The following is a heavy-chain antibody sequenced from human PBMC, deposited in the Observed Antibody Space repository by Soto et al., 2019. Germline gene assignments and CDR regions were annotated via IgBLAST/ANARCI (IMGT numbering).Heavy chain of an antibody. CDR2: IYYSGST. CDR1: GGSISSSSYY. CDR3: ARHSGSGSYLPDLSWFEP. D-gene: IGHD3-10*01. Sequence: QLQLQESGPGLVKPSETLSLTCTVSGGSISSSSYYWGWIRQPPGKGLEWIGSIYYSGSTYYNPSLKSRVTISVDTSKNQFSLKLSSVTAADTAVYYCARHSGSGSYLPDLSWFEPWGQGTLVTVSS. J-gene: IGHJ5*02. V-gene: IGHV4-39*01.